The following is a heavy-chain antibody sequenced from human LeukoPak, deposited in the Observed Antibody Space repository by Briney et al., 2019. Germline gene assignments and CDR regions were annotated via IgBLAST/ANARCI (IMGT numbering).Heavy chain of an antibody. J-gene: IGHJ2*01. V-gene: IGHV4-4*09. CDR2: IYTSGST. CDR3: ARLDSPNYWYFDL. CDR1: GGSISSYY. Sequence: SETLSLTCTVSGGSISSYYWSWIRQPPGKGLEWIGYIYTSGSTNYNPSLKSRVTISVDTSKNQFSLKLSSVTAADTAVYYCARLDSPNYWYFDLWGRGTLVTVSS. D-gene: IGHD1-1*01.